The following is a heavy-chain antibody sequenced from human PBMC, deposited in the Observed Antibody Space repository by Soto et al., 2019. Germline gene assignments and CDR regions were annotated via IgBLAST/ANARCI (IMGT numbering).Heavy chain of an antibody. V-gene: IGHV3-53*04. CDR1: GFTVSSNY. Sequence: VGSLRLSCAASGFTVSSNYMSWVRQAPGKGLEWVSVIYSGGSTYYADSVKGRFTISRHNSKNTLYLQMNSLRAEDTAVYYCARVFSYYFDYWGQGTLVTVSS. CDR2: IYSGGST. CDR3: ARVFSYYFDY. J-gene: IGHJ4*02.